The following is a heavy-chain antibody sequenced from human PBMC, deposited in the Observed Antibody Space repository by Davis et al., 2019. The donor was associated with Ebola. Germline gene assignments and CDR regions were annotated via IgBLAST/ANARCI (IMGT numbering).Heavy chain of an antibody. V-gene: IGHV5-51*01. J-gene: IGHJ5*02. CDR3: ARQTHHFLSGPRTWFDP. CDR1: KNIFTNYW. Sequence: GESLKISCKESKNIFTNYWIGWVRQMPGKGLEWMGSIYLDDSATRYSPSFHGQVTISADKSISTAYLQWNSLKASDTAMYYCARQTHHFLSGPRTWFDPWGQGTLVTVSS. CDR2: IYLDDSAT. D-gene: IGHD3-3*02.